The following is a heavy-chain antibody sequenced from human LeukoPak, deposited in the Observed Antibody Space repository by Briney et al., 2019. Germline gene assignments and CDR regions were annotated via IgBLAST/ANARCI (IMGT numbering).Heavy chain of an antibody. Sequence: GASVRVSFTASGYTFTSYDINGVRQAPGQGREWMGWMNPNSGNTGYAQKFQGTLTMTRTTSISTAYMELSSLRSEDTAVYYCARGPNVLLWFGEFQYWFDPWGQGTLVTVSS. CDR2: MNPNSGNT. D-gene: IGHD3-10*01. CDR1: GYTFTSYD. CDR3: ARGPNVLLWFGEFQYWFDP. J-gene: IGHJ5*02. V-gene: IGHV1-8*01.